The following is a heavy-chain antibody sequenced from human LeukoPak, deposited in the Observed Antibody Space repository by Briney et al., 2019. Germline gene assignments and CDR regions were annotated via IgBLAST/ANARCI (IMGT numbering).Heavy chain of an antibody. CDR2: IYYSGST. Sequence: SETLSLTCTVSGGSISSYYWSWIRQPPGKGLEWIGYIYYSGSTNYNPSLKSRVTISVDTSKNQFSLKLSSVTAADTAVYYCARHWTLYYYDSSGSMDYWGQGTLVTVSS. CDR3: ARHWTLYYYDSSGSMDY. J-gene: IGHJ4*02. D-gene: IGHD3-22*01. CDR1: GGSISSYY. V-gene: IGHV4-59*08.